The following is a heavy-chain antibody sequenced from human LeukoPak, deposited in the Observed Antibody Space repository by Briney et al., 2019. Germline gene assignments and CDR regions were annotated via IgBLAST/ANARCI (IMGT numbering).Heavy chain of an antibody. V-gene: IGHV3-48*04. D-gene: IGHD5-18*01. CDR2: INTLSSTI. J-gene: IGHJ4*02. CDR1: GFALRSYG. CDR3: ASGAYTQGRMIDF. Sequence: GGSLRLSCAASGFALRSYGMNWVRQAPGKGLEWVSYINTLSSTIRYADSVRGRFTISRDNAKNTLSLEMNSLRAEDTAVYYCASGAYTQGRMIDFWGQGTLVTVSS.